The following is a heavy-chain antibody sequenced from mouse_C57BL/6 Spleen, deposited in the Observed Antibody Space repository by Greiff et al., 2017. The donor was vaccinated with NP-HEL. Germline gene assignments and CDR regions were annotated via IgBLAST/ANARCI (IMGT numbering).Heavy chain of an antibody. V-gene: IGHV1-4*01. J-gene: IGHJ2*01. CDR3: ASGSSYVYYFDY. CDR2: INPSSGYT. D-gene: IGHD1-1*01. CDR1: GYTFTSYT. Sequence: QVQLKESGAELARPGASVKMSCKASGYTFTSYTMHWVKQRPGQGLEWIGYINPSSGYTKYIQKFKDKATLTADKSSSTAYMQLSSLTSEDTAVYYCASGSSYVYYFDYWGQGTTLTVSS.